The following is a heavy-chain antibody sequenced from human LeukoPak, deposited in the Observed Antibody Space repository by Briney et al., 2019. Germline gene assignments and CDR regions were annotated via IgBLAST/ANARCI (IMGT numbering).Heavy chain of an antibody. CDR3: VRGIVGATRGLFDY. J-gene: IGHJ4*02. V-gene: IGHV4-34*01. D-gene: IGHD1-26*01. CDR1: GRSFSGYY. Sequence: SETLSLTCAVHGRSFSGYYWIWIRQSPGKGLESIGEINHSGSTNYNPSLKSRVSISVDTSMNQFSLKLSSVTAADTAVYYCVRGIVGATRGLFDYWGQGMLVTVSS. CDR2: INHSGST.